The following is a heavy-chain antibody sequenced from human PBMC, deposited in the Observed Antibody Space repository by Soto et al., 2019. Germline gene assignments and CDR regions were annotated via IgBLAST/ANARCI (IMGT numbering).Heavy chain of an antibody. CDR2: ISGGGDSA. Sequence: EVQLLESGGGSVQPGGSLRLSCAASGFTFSRHAMSWVRQAPGKGLEWVSAISGGGDSAYHADSVKGRFTISRDNSKNTLFLQMNSLRAEDTALYYCAKAGGSTWDYGMDVWGQGTTVTVSS. J-gene: IGHJ6*02. CDR3: AKAGGSTWDYGMDV. CDR1: GFTFSRHA. D-gene: IGHD2-15*01. V-gene: IGHV3-23*01.